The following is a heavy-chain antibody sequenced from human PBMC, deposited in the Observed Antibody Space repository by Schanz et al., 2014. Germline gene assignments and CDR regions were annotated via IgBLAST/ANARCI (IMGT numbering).Heavy chain of an antibody. J-gene: IGHJ4*02. V-gene: IGHV3-11*06. CDR3: ARDRGYCSGGSCLTFDY. CDR1: GFTFRDYY. CDR2: ISGTTTYT. Sequence: PGGSLRLSCAASGFTFRDYYMSWIRQAPGKGLEWVSYISGTTTYTNYADSVKGRFTISRDNSKNTLYLQMNTLRAEDTAVYYCARDRGYCSGGSCLTFDYWGQGTLVTVSS. D-gene: IGHD2-15*01.